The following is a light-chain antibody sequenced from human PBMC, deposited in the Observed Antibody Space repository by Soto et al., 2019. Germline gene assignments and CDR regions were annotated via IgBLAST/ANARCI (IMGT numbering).Light chain of an antibody. CDR2: EVS. CDR1: SSDVGGYKY. CDR3: SSYAGNNNLV. J-gene: IGLJ2*01. Sequence: QSALTQPPSASGSPGQSVTISCTGTSSDVGGYKYVSWYQQHPGKAPKLMIYEVSKRPSGVPDRFSGSKSGNTASLTVSGLQAEDEADYYCSSYAGNNNLVFGGGTQLTVL. V-gene: IGLV2-8*01.